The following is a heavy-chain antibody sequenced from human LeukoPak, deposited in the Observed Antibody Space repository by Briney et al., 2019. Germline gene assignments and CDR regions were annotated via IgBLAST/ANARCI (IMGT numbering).Heavy chain of an antibody. CDR1: GGSISSGGYS. J-gene: IGHJ5*02. D-gene: IGHD3-22*01. Sequence: SETLSLTCAVSGGSISSGGYSWSWIRQPPGKGLEWIGYIYHSGSTYYNPSLKSRVTISVDRSKNQFSLKLSSVTAADTAVYYCARGAPMDSSGYYYDWFDHWGQGTLVTVSS. CDR3: ARGAPMDSSGYYYDWFDH. V-gene: IGHV4-30-2*01. CDR2: IYHSGST.